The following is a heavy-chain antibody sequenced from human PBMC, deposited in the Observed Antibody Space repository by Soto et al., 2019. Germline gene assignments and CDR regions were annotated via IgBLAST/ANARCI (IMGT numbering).Heavy chain of an antibody. CDR3: AKDLGSGTLAYYYYYMDV. D-gene: IGHD3-10*02. V-gene: IGHV3-23*01. Sequence: EVQLLESGGGLVQPGGSLRLSCAASGFTFNTYAMNWVRQAPGKRLEWVSGISGSGGSTYYADSVKGRFTISRDNSKNTLYLQMNSLRAADTAEYYCAKDLGSGTLAYYYYYMDVWGKGTTVTVSS. CDR2: ISGSGGST. J-gene: IGHJ6*03. CDR1: GFTFNTYA.